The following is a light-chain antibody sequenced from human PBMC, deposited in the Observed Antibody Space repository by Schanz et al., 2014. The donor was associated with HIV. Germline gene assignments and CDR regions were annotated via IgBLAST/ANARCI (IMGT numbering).Light chain of an antibody. CDR2: RNN. J-gene: IGLJ2*01. V-gene: IGLV1-47*01. CDR3: ATWDISQNGPV. CDR1: SSNIGSNY. Sequence: QSVLTQPPSASGTPGQRVTISCSGSSSNIGSNYVYWYQQLPGTAPKLLIYRNNQRPSGVPDRFSGSKSGTSASLAISGLRSEDEADYYCATWDISQNGPVFGGGTKLTVL.